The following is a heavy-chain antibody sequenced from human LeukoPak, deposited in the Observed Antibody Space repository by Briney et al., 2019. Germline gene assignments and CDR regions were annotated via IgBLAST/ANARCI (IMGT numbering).Heavy chain of an antibody. CDR2: IRSKAYGGTT. D-gene: IGHD4-17*01. Sequence: GGSLRLSCTASGFTFGDYAMSWFRQAPGKGLEWVGFIRSKAYGGTTEYAASVKGRFTISRDGSKSIAYLQMNSLKTEDTAVYYCTRANYGDYGLNWFDPWGQGTLVTVSS. J-gene: IGHJ5*02. CDR1: GFTFGDYA. V-gene: IGHV3-49*01. CDR3: TRANYGDYGLNWFDP.